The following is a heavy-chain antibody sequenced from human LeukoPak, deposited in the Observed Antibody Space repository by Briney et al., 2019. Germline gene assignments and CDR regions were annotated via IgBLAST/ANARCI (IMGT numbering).Heavy chain of an antibody. CDR2: ISSTSAYI. CDR1: GFALKSYS. Sequence: GGSLRLSCAGSGFALKSYSLSWVRQAPGKGLEWVSSISSTSAYIYYADSVKGRFTISRDNVDNVVYLQMNSLGAEDTAVYYCAKDPGGITPFDPWGQGTLVTVSS. CDR3: AKDPGGITPFDP. D-gene: IGHD3-10*01. J-gene: IGHJ5*02. V-gene: IGHV3-21*01.